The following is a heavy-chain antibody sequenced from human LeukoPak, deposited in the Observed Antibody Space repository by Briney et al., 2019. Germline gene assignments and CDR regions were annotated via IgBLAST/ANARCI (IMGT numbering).Heavy chain of an antibody. CDR2: TWLDGSNK. CDR1: GFTFSSYG. D-gene: IGHD3-10*01. Sequence: GGSLRLSCAASGFTFSSYGMHWVRQAPGRGLEWVALTWLDGSNKYYADSVKGRFTISRDSSKNTLYLQMSSLRAEDTAVYFCARGVGYYGSGTYSHFDYWGQGPLVTVSS. V-gene: IGHV3-33*01. J-gene: IGHJ4*02. CDR3: ARGVGYYGSGTYSHFDY.